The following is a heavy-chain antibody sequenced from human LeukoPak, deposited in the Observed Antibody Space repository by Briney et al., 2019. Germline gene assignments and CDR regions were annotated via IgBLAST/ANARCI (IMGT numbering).Heavy chain of an antibody. CDR3: ARGYDSGYYPPHLDY. CDR1: GFIFSNFR. CDR2: ITKTSTSM. J-gene: IGHJ4*02. Sequence: KSGGSLRLSCVASGFIFSNFRMAWVRQAPGKGLEWISYITKTSTSMYYADSVKGRFTISRDNGKNSLFLQMNSLRDADTAVYYCARGYDSGYYPPHLDYWGQGTLVTVSS. V-gene: IGHV3-48*02. D-gene: IGHD3-22*01.